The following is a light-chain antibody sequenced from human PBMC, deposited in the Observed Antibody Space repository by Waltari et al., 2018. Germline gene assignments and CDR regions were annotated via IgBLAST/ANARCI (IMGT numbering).Light chain of an antibody. CDR2: DAS. J-gene: IGKJ4*01. CDR3: QQRRSWPLT. V-gene: IGKV3-11*01. CDR1: QSVWTY. Sequence: EIVLTQSPAILSFSPRERATLSCRASQSVWTYLAWYQQRPGQSPRLLIYDASYRATGIRGRFSGSGSETDFTLTISSLQPEDFAVYYCQQRRSWPLTFGGGTRVQI.